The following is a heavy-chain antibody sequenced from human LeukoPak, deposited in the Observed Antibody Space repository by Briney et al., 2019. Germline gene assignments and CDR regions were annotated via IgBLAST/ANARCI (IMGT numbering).Heavy chain of an antibody. V-gene: IGHV3-64*04. J-gene: IGHJ1*01. CDR3: ARDMGTSGYYIEYFQY. D-gene: IGHD3-22*01. Sequence: GGSLRLSCSASGFTFSSYAMHWVRQAPGKGLEYVSAIGSNGGSTYYADSVKGRFTISRDNSQNTLFLQMNSLRAEDTAVYYCARDMGTSGYYIEYFQYWGQGTLVTVSS. CDR1: GFTFSSYA. CDR2: IGSNGGST.